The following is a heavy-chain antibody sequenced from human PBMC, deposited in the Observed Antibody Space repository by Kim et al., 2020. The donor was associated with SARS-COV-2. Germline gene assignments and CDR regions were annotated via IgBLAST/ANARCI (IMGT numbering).Heavy chain of an antibody. J-gene: IGHJ4*02. Sequence: GGSLRLSCAASGFTFSSYAMSWVRQAPGKGLEWVSAISGSGGSTYYADSVKGRFTISRDNSKNTLYLQMNSLRAEDTAVYYCAKDRPPDYYDSSGYYPLFDYWGQGTLVTVSS. V-gene: IGHV3-23*01. CDR3: AKDRPPDYYDSSGYYPLFDY. CDR2: ISGSGGST. D-gene: IGHD3-22*01. CDR1: GFTFSSYA.